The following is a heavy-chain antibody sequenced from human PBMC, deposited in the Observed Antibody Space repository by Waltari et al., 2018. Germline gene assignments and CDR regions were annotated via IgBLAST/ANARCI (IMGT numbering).Heavy chain of an antibody. D-gene: IGHD2-15*01. CDR1: GASIYSNYW. Sequence: QVQLQESGPGLVKTSGTLSLPRVVSGASIYSNYWWSWVRQSPGKGLEWSGQVHHSGRTYSTPSLKSRVTISIDVSKNQFSLNLSSVNDADTAVYYCAADRGNGLYFDYWGQGTLVTVSS. CDR3: AADRGNGLYFDY. J-gene: IGHJ4*02. CDR2: VHHSGRT. V-gene: IGHV4-4*02.